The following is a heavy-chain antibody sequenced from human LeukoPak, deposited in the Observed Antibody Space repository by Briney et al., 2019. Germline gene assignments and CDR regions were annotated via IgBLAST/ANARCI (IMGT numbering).Heavy chain of an antibody. CDR2: INPNSGGT. V-gene: IGHV1-2*02. J-gene: IGHJ6*03. CDR1: GYTFTGYY. CDR3: ARGRYCGTTSCYKYNLDV. Sequence: ASVKVSCKASGYTFTGYYMHWVRQAPGQGLEWMGWINPNSGGTNYAQKFQGRVTMTRDTSISTAYMELSSLRSEDTAVYYCARGRYCGTTSCYKYNLDVWGEGATVTVSS. D-gene: IGHD2-2*02.